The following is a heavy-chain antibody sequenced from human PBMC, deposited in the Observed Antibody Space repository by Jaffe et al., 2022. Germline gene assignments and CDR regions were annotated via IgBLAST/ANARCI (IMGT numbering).Heavy chain of an antibody. CDR3: ARQNLLRATAMVPYYYYYMDV. J-gene: IGHJ6*03. CDR1: GGTFSSYT. Sequence: QVQLVQSGAEVKKPGSSVKVSCKASGGTFSSYTISWVRQAPGQGLEWMGRIIPILGIANYAQKFQGRVTITADKSTSTAYMELSSLRSEDTAVYYCARQNLLRATAMVPYYYYYMDVWGKGTTVTVSS. V-gene: IGHV1-69*02. CDR2: IIPILGIA. D-gene: IGHD5-18*01.